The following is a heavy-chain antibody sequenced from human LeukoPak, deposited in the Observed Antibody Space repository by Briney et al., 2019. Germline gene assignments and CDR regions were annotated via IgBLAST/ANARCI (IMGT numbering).Heavy chain of an antibody. D-gene: IGHD3-9*01. CDR2: ISAYNGNT. V-gene: IGHV1-18*01. CDR1: GYTFTSYG. Sequence: ASVKVSCKASGYTFTSYGISWVRQAPGQGLEWMGWISAYNGNTNYAQKLQGRVIMTTDTSTSTAYMELRSLRSDDTAVYYCARDLGFSVGFDWLLSPRAFDIWGQGTMVTVSS. J-gene: IGHJ3*02. CDR3: ARDLGFSVGFDWLLSPRAFDI.